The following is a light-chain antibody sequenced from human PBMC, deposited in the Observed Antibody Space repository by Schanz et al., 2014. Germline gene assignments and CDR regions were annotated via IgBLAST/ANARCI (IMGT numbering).Light chain of an antibody. CDR3: MQALQTLLT. V-gene: IGKV2-28*01. Sequence: FVMTQSPLSLPVTPGEPASISCRSSQSLLNRNGNHYLDWYLQKPGQSPQLLIYLGSNRASGVPDRFSGSGSGTDFTLKIRRVEAEDVGVYYCMQALQTLLTFGGGTKVEIK. CDR1: QSLLNRNGNHY. J-gene: IGKJ4*01. CDR2: LGS.